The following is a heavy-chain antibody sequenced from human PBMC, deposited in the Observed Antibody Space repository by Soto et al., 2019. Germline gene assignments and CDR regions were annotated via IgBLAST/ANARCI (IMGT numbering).Heavy chain of an antibody. CDR3: AKEIVGAINY. V-gene: IGHV3-9*01. Sequence: EVQLVESGGGLVQPGRSLRRSCAASGFTFDDYAMHWVRQAPGKGLEWVSGISWNSGKIGYADSVKGRFTISRDNANNSLYLQMNSLRPEDTAFYYCAKEIVGAINYWGQGTLVTVSS. CDR1: GFTFDDYA. CDR2: ISWNSGKI. D-gene: IGHD1-26*01. J-gene: IGHJ4*02.